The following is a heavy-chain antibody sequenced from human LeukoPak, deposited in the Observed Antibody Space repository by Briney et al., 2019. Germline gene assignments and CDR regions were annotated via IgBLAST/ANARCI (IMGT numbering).Heavy chain of an antibody. D-gene: IGHD3-22*01. CDR2: ILYSGST. J-gene: IGHJ6*03. V-gene: IGHV4-39*07. CDR1: GDSISSTSYY. Sequence: SETLSLTCTVSGDSISSTSYYWGWIRQPPGKGLEWIGTILYSGSTYYNPSLKSRVTMSEDTSKNQFSLNLSSVTAADTAVYYCARQGSSGYPYYYYMDVWGKGTTVTISS. CDR3: ARQGSSGYPYYYYMDV.